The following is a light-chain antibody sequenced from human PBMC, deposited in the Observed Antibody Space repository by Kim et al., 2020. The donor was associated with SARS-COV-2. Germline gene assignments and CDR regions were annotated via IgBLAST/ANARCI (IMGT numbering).Light chain of an antibody. CDR2: DVT. CDR3: SSYTSSTSYV. CDR1: SNDVGGYDY. Sequence: GQSITISCIGTSNDVGGYDYVSWYQQYPGKAPKVMIYDVTKRPSGVSNRFSGSKSGNTASLNISGLQAEDEAVYYCSSYTSSTSYVFGSGTQLTVL. J-gene: IGLJ1*01. V-gene: IGLV2-14*04.